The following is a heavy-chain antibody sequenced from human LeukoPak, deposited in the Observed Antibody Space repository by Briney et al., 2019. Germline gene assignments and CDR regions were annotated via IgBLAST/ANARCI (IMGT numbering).Heavy chain of an antibody. J-gene: IGHJ1*01. V-gene: IGHV4-34*01. CDR2: INHSGSA. CDR1: GGSLSGSY. Sequence: SETLSLTCAVYGGSLSGSYWSWIRQPPGKGLEWIGEINHSGSANYNPSLKSRVTLSIDESKNQFSLNLNSVTAADTAVYYCARGWRIAVASNFQHWGQGTLVTVSS. CDR3: ARGWRIAVASNFQH. D-gene: IGHD6-19*01.